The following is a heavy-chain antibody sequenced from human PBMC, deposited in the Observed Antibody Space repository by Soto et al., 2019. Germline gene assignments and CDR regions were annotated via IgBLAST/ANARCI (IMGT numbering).Heavy chain of an antibody. D-gene: IGHD2-21*01. V-gene: IGHV3-30*18. CDR2: ISFDGNHE. Sequence: QVQLVESGGGVVQPGRSLRLSCAASGFTFSSYAMHWVRQAPGKGLEWVALISFDGNHEYYADSVKGRLTISRDNSRYTLYLXMNSLRAEDTAVYYCAKDLSATLRHDWYYYYGMDVWGQGTTVTVSS. CDR1: GFTFSSYA. CDR3: AKDLSATLRHDWYYYYGMDV. J-gene: IGHJ6*02.